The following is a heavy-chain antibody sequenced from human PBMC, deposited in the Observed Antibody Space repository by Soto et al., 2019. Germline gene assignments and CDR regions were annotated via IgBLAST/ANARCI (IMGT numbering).Heavy chain of an antibody. D-gene: IGHD3-22*01. Sequence: GASVKVSCKASGYTFTSYYMHWVRQAPGQGLEWMGIINPSGGSTSYAQKFQGRVTMTRDTSTSTVYMELSSLRSEDTAVYYCARGYYDSSGYYLWATTDHFDYWGQGTLVTVSS. CDR3: ARGYYDSSGYYLWATTDHFDY. V-gene: IGHV1-46*01. J-gene: IGHJ4*02. CDR2: INPSGGST. CDR1: GYTFTSYY.